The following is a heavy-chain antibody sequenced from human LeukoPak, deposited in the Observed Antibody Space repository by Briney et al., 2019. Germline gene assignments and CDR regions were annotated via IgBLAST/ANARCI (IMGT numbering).Heavy chain of an antibody. D-gene: IGHD2-2*01. J-gene: IGHJ5*02. V-gene: IGHV5-51*01. Sequence: GESLKISCTGPGNDFTNYWIAWVRQMPGKGLEWMGIIYPGDSDTRYSPFFQGQVAISADKSISTAYLQWSSLKASDTAMYYCARHRAIGSSRWFDPWGQGTLVTVSS. CDR2: IYPGDSDT. CDR1: GNDFTNYW. CDR3: ARHRAIGSSRWFDP.